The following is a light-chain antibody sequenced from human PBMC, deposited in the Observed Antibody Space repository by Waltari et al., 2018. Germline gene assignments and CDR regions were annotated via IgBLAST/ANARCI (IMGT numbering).Light chain of an antibody. CDR1: QSVSRA. Sequence: EIVLPQSPGTLSLSLGERATASCMASQSVSRALAWYPQKPGQAPRLLIYGASTRATGIPDRFSGSGSGTDFSLTISRLEPDDFAVYYCQHYLRLPVTFGQGTTVEI. CDR3: QHYLRLPVT. V-gene: IGKV3-20*01. J-gene: IGKJ1*01. CDR2: GAS.